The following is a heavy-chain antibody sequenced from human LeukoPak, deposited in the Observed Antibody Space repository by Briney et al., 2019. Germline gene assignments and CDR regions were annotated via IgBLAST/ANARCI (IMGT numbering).Heavy chain of an antibody. CDR1: GVSFSGYY. CDR2: INHSGST. D-gene: IGHD5-24*01. CDR3: ARTPWLQSLFDY. J-gene: IGHJ4*02. V-gene: IGHV4-34*01. Sequence: SETLSLTCVVYGVSFSGYYWSWIRQPPGKGLEWIGEINHSGSTNYNPSLKSRVTISVDTSKNQFSLKLRSVTAADTAVYYCARTPWLQSLFDYWGQGTLVTVSS.